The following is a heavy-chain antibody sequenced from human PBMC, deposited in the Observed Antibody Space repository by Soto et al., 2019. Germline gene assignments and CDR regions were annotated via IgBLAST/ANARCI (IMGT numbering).Heavy chain of an antibody. CDR2: IYYSGST. CDR3: ARDAGGPYAH. D-gene: IGHD2-15*01. CDR1: GAPITINY. Sequence: QVQVRESGPGLVKPAETLSLTCTVSGAPITINYWSWIRQAPGKGLEWIGYIYYSGSTTYNPSLKCRVTMSADTSKHQFSLQLNSVTAADTAVYYCARDAGGPYAHWCPGILVTVSS. J-gene: IGHJ4*01. V-gene: IGHV4-59*01.